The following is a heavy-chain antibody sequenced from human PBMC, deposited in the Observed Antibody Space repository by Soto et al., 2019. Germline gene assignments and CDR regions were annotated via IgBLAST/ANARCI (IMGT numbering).Heavy chain of an antibody. V-gene: IGHV4-59*08. Sequence: SETLSLTCTVSGGSMNTYYWGWFRQPPGKGLEWVGYIYYSGSTTYSPSLKSRVTISVDTSKNQFSLKLNSVTAADTAVYYCARLGGYYQAFDQWGQGSLVTVS. CDR1: GGSMNTYY. J-gene: IGHJ4*02. D-gene: IGHD3-22*01. CDR2: IYYSGST. CDR3: ARLGGYYQAFDQ.